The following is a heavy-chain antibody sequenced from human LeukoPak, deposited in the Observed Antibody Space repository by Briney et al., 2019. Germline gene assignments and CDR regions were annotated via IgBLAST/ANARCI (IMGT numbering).Heavy chain of an antibody. Sequence: SQTLSLTCAISGDSVSSNSAAWNWVRQPPSRGLEWLGRTYYRSKWYNDYAVSVKSRITINPDTSKGQFSLHLNSVTPEDTAVYYCVRGTAAAGFAYWGLGTLVTVSS. V-gene: IGHV6-1*01. J-gene: IGHJ4*02. CDR2: TYYRSKWYN. D-gene: IGHD6-13*01. CDR1: GDSVSSNSAA. CDR3: VRGTAAAGFAY.